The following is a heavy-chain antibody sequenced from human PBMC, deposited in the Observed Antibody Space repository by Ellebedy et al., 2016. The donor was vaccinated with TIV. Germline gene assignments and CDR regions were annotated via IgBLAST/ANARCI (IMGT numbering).Heavy chain of an antibody. V-gene: IGHV3-30*04. CDR2: ISDDESNK. CDR3: ARGESTSGSQGEYFQH. CDR1: GFTFSTYA. Sequence: PGGSLRLSCAASGFTFSTYAMYWVRQGPGKGLEWVAFISDDESNKYYADSVKGRFTISRDNSKNTLYLQMNSLRAEDTAVYYCARGESTSGSQGEYFQHWGQGTLVTVSS. J-gene: IGHJ1*01. D-gene: IGHD3-22*01.